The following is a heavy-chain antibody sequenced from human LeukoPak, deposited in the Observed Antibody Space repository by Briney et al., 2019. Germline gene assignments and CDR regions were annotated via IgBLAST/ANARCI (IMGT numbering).Heavy chain of an antibody. J-gene: IGHJ4*02. Sequence: GGSLRLSCATSGFPFSDFSMSWVRQAPGKWLEWISTTNSGGATTDYAESVKGRFTISRDNSKNILYLQMSSLRVEDTAMYYCAKQSYARSLGEGGPGTLVTVSS. CDR3: AKQSYARSLGE. V-gene: IGHV3-23*01. CDR2: TNSGGATT. CDR1: GFPFSDFS. D-gene: IGHD2-8*01.